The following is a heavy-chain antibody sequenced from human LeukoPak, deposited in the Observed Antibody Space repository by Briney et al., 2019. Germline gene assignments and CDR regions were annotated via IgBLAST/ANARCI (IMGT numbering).Heavy chain of an antibody. CDR1: GFTFDTYG. Sequence: GGSLRLSCAASGFTFDTYGMSWVRQAPGKGLEWVSSISGSGNYMYYKDSVKGRFTISRDNSKNTLLLQMNSLRAEDSAVYYCAKGGHPAVVTTRFDSWGQGTLVAVSS. CDR2: ISGSGNYM. D-gene: IGHD2-21*02. CDR3: AKGGHPAVVTTRFDS. V-gene: IGHV3-23*01. J-gene: IGHJ5*01.